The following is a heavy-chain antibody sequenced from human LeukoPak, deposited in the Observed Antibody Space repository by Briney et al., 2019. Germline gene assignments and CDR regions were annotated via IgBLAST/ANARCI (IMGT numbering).Heavy chain of an antibody. V-gene: IGHV3-30-3*01. CDR2: ISYDGTNK. Sequence: GGSLRLSCAASGFTFSTYAIHWVRQAPGKGLEWVALISYDGTNKYYADSVRGRFTISRDNSKNTLYLQMNSLRAEDTAVYYCAREDTVMAYFDYWGQGTLVTVSS. J-gene: IGHJ4*02. CDR1: GFTFSTYA. D-gene: IGHD5-18*01. CDR3: AREDTVMAYFDY.